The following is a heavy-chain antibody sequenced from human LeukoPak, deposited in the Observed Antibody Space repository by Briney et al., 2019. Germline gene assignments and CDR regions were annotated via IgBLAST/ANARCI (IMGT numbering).Heavy chain of an antibody. CDR1: GGSFSGYY. CDR2: INHSGST. D-gene: IGHD2-15*01. J-gene: IGHJ6*02. V-gene: IGHV4-34*07. CDR3: AGSRYLYYFYATDV. Sequence: SETLSLTCAVYGGSFSGYYWSWIRQPPGKGLEWIGEINHSGSTNYNPSLKSRVTISVDTSKNQFSLKLSSMTDADTAVYYCAGSRYLYYFYATDVWGQGTTVTVSS.